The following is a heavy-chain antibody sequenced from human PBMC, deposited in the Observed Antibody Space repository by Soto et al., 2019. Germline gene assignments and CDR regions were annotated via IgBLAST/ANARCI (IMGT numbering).Heavy chain of an antibody. J-gene: IGHJ3*02. Sequence: GGSLRLSCAASGFTFSSYWMSWVRQAPGKGLEWVANIKQDGSEKYYVDSVKGRFTISRDNAKNSLYLQMNSLRAEDTAAYYCARDGVVLMVYAITTYDAFDIWGQGTMVTVSS. D-gene: IGHD2-8*01. V-gene: IGHV3-7*01. CDR2: IKQDGSEK. CDR3: ARDGVVLMVYAITTYDAFDI. CDR1: GFTFSSYW.